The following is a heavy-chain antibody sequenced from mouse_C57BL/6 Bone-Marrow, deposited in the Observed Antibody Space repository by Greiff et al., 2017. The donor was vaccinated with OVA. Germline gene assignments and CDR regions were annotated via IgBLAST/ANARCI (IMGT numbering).Heavy chain of an antibody. J-gene: IGHJ4*01. Sequence: EVKLQESGPVLVKPGASVKMSCKASGYTFTDYYMNWVKQSHGKSLEWIGVINPYNGGTSYNQKFKGKATLTVDKSSSTDYMELNSLTSEDSAVYYCARSGGNYPYAMDYWGQGTSVTVSS. CDR2: INPYNGGT. V-gene: IGHV1-19*01. CDR1: GYTFTDYY. CDR3: ARSGGNYPYAMDY. D-gene: IGHD2-1*01.